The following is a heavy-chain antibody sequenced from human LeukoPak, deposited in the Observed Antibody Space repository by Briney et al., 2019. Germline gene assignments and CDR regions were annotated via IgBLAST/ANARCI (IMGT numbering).Heavy chain of an antibody. CDR3: LPDAFDI. CDR2: IWYDGSNQ. CDR1: GFTFSDYG. J-gene: IGHJ3*02. Sequence: GGSLRLSCAASGFTFSDYGMHWVRQAPGKGLEWVTVIWYDGSNQYYADSVKGRFTISRDNSKNTLYLQMNSLRAEDTAVYYCLPDAFDIWGQGTMVTVSS. V-gene: IGHV3-33*01.